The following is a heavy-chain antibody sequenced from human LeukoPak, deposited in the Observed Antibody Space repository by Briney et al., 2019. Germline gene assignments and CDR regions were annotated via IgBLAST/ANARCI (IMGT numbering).Heavy chain of an antibody. CDR1: GFTFNSYS. Sequence: GGSLRLSCAASGFTFNSYSMNWFRQAPGKGLVWVSRINDDGSTTSYADSVKGRFTISRDNAKNTLYLQMNSLRAEDTAVYYCARGPAANSGNYYVGDYWGQGTLVTVSS. CDR3: ARGPAANSGNYYVGDY. J-gene: IGHJ4*02. CDR2: INDDGSTT. V-gene: IGHV3-74*01. D-gene: IGHD1-26*01.